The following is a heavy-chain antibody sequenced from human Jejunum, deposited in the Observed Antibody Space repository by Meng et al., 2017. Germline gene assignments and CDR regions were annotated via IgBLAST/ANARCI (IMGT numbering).Heavy chain of an antibody. CDR1: GFMYSRFQ. Sequence: GESLKISCAASGFMYSRFQMNWVRQAPGKGPEWISYISENGNTIYYADSVKGRVTISRDNAKNSLSLQMNSLGVEDMGVYYCARSLLRGVPGYWAKGNQVTVDS. J-gene: IGHJ4*02. CDR2: ISENGNTI. D-gene: IGHD3-10*01. CDR3: ARSLLRGVPGY. V-gene: IGHV3-48*03.